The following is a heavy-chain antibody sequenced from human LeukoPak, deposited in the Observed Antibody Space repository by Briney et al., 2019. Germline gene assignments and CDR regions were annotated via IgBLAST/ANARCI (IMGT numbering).Heavy chain of an antibody. D-gene: IGHD1-26*01. Sequence: SGGSLRLSCAASGFSGFTFSNYNMNWIRQAPGKGPECVSHISSGGTIYYADSVKGRFTISRDNAKNSLYLQMNSLRADDTAVYFCCSGSHYGGVWGFDYWGQGSLVTVSS. CDR3: CSGSHYGGVWGFDY. CDR1: GFSGFTFSNYN. CDR2: ISSGGTI. J-gene: IGHJ4*02. V-gene: IGHV3-69-1*01.